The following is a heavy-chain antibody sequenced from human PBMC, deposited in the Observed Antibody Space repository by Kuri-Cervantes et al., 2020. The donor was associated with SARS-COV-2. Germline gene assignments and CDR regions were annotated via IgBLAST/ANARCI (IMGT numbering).Heavy chain of an antibody. CDR2: INPSGGST. CDR1: GDTFTSDD. V-gene: IGHV1-46*03. J-gene: IGHJ4*02. Sequence: ASVKVSCKTSGDTFTSDDMHWVRQAPGQGLEWMGIINPSGGSTSYAQKFQGRVTMTRDTSTSTVYMKLSSLRSEDTVVYYCARVRTGDYVDYWGQGTLVTVSS. CDR3: ARVRTGDYVDY.